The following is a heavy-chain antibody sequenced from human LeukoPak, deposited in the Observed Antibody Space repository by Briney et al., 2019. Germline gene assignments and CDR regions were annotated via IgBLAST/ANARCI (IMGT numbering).Heavy chain of an antibody. J-gene: IGHJ4*02. CDR3: AKLGALLWFGELLPRY. V-gene: IGHV3-23*01. CDR2: ISGSGGST. Sequence: PGGSLRLSCAASGFTFSSYGMSWVRQAPGKGLEWVSAISGSGGSTYYADSVKGRFTISRDNSKNTLYLQMNSLRAEDTAVYYCAKLGALLWFGELLPRYWGQGTLVTVSS. D-gene: IGHD3-10*01. CDR1: GFTFSSYG.